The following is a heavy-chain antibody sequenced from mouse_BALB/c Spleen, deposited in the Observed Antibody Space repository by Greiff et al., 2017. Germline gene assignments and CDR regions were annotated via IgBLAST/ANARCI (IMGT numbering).Heavy chain of an antibody. D-gene: IGHD1-1*01. CDR2: ISSGSSTI. V-gene: IGHV5-17*02. CDR3: ARLYYGSPDY. Sequence: EVQLVESGGGLVQPGGSRKLSCAASGFTFSSFGMHWVRQAPEKGLEWVAYISSGSSTIYYADTVKGRFTISRDNPKNTLFLQMTSLRSEDTAMYYCARLYYGSPDYWGQGTTLTVSS. J-gene: IGHJ2*01. CDR1: GFTFSSFG.